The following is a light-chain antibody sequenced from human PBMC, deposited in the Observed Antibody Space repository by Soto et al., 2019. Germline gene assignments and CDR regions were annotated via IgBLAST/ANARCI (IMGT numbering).Light chain of an antibody. V-gene: IGLV2-14*01. CDR1: SSDVGGYNY. Sequence: QSALTQPASASGSPGQSITISCTGTSSDVGGYNYVSWYQQHPGKAPKLMIYEVSNRPSGVSNRFSGSKSGNTASLTISGLQAEDEADYYCSSYTSNSPYVFGTGTKVTVL. J-gene: IGLJ1*01. CDR3: SSYTSNSPYV. CDR2: EVS.